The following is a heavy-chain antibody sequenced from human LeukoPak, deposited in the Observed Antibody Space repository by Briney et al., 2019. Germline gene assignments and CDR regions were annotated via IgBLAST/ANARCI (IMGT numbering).Heavy chain of an antibody. CDR1: GYTFTSYD. J-gene: IGHJ4*02. V-gene: IGHV1-8*01. CDR2: MNPNGGNT. Sequence: ASVKVSCKASGYTFTSYDINWVRQATGQGLEWMGWMNPNGGNTGYAQKFQGRVTMTRNTSISTAYMELSSLRSEDTAVHYCAGNSIAGLCDYWGQGTLVTVSS. CDR3: AGNSIAGLCDY. D-gene: IGHD6-6*01.